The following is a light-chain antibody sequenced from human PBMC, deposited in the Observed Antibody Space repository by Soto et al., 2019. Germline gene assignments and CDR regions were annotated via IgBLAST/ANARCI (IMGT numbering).Light chain of an antibody. V-gene: IGLV1-44*01. J-gene: IGLJ3*02. CDR3: APWDDSLKGWV. CDR1: TSNIGSNT. Sequence: QSVLAQPPSASGTAGQRVTISCSGSTSNIGSNTVNWYRHLPGTTPKLLIYGSNQRPSGVPDRFSGSTSGTSASLAISGLQSEDEADYYCAPWDDSLKGWVFGGGTKLTVL. CDR2: GSN.